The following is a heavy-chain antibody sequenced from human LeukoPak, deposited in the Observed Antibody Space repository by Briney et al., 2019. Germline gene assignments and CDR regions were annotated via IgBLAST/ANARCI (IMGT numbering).Heavy chain of an antibody. D-gene: IGHD2-8*01. CDR2: ISYDGSNK. Sequence: GGSLRLSCAASGFTFSNYAMHWVRQAPGKGLEWVAVISYDGSNKYYADSVKGRFTISRDNSKNTLYLQMNSLRAEDTAVYYCARDTKGYCTNGVCYYLGGFDYWGQGTLVTVSS. J-gene: IGHJ4*02. CDR1: GFTFSNYA. V-gene: IGHV3-30-3*01. CDR3: ARDTKGYCTNGVCYYLGGFDY.